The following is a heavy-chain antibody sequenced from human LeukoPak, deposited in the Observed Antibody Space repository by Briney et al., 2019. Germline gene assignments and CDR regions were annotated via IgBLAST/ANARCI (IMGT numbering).Heavy chain of an antibody. CDR2: IYHSGST. D-gene: IGHD6-13*01. CDR3: ARTPYSSSTHYFDY. Sequence: SETLSLTCTVSGYSISSGYYWGWIRQPPGKGLEWIGSIYHSGSTYYNPSLKSRVTISVDTSKNQFSLKLSSVTAADTAVYYCARTPYSSSTHYFDYWGQGTLVTVSS. J-gene: IGHJ4*02. V-gene: IGHV4-38-2*02. CDR1: GYSISSGYY.